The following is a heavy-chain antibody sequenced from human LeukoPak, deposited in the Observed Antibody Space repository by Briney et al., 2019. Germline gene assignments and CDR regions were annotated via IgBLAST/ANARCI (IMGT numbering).Heavy chain of an antibody. CDR1: GGSISSYY. J-gene: IGHJ4*02. CDR2: IYYSGST. V-gene: IGHV4-59*12. D-gene: IGHD3-3*01. CDR3: ARGSDFWSGYHLDY. Sequence: SETLSLTCTVSGGSISSYYWSWIRQPPGKGLEWIGYIYYSGSTNYNPSLKSRVTISVDTSKNQFSLKLSSVTAADTAVYYCARGSDFWSGYHLDYWGQGTLVTVSS.